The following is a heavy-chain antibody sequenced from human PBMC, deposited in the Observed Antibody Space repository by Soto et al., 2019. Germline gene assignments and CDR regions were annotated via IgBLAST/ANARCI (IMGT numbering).Heavy chain of an antibody. CDR1: GFSIRSSSYS. Sequence: PSETLSLTCAFSGFSIRSSSYSWGWIRQPPGKGLEWIGTIYYSGSTHYNPSLEGRVAISADTPNNQLSLRLSSVTAADTAVYYCRRQPGHCGSTTCFGYYSVDVWGQGTTVTVSS. CDR2: IYYSGST. V-gene: IGHV4-39*01. J-gene: IGHJ6*02. D-gene: IGHD2-2*01. CDR3: RRQPGHCGSTTCFGYYSVDV.